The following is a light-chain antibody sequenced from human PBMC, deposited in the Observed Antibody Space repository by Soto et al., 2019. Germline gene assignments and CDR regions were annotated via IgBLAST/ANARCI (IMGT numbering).Light chain of an antibody. CDR1: SSDVAIYNY. CDR3: SSYTVSSNYV. J-gene: IGLJ1*01. CDR2: QVT. Sequence: QSVLTQPASVFGSPVQASAITCTGTSSDVAIYNYVSWFQQQPGKAPKLMIYQVTKQPSGESKRISGSRSGNTASLTISGLQAEDEADYYCSSYTVSSNYVFGTGTKVTVL. V-gene: IGLV2-14*01.